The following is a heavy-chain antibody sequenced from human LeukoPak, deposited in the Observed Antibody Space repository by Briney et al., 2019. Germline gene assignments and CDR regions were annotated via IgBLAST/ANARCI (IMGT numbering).Heavy chain of an antibody. Sequence: GESLKISCKGSGYSFTSYWIGWVRQMPGKGLEWMGIIYPGDSDTRYSPSFQGQVTISADKSISTAYLQRSSLKASDTAMYYCARSPTSISNPYYFDYWGQGTLVTVSS. CDR3: ARSPTSISNPYYFDY. J-gene: IGHJ4*02. CDR1: GYSFTSYW. D-gene: IGHD6-6*01. CDR2: IYPGDSDT. V-gene: IGHV5-51*01.